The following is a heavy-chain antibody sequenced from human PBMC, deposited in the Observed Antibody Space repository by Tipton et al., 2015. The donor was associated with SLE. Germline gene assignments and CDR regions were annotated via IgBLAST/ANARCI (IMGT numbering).Heavy chain of an antibody. V-gene: IGHV3-23*03. J-gene: IGHJ2*01. CDR3: ARRAVTNNWYFDL. CDR2: IYVGGDT. CDR1: GFTFSSYA. Sequence: SLRLSCAASGFTFSSYAMGWVRRAPGKGLEWVSVIYVGGDTYYGDFVKGRFTISRDNSKNTLYLQLNGLRPEDTALYFCARRAVTNNWYFDLWGRGTLVTVSS. D-gene: IGHD4-17*01.